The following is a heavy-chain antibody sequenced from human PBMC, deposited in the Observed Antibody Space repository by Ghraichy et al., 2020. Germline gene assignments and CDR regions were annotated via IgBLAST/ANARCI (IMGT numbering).Heavy chain of an antibody. V-gene: IGHV3-53*01. D-gene: IGHD2-2*01. J-gene: IGHJ4*02. CDR3: ARELAGSSSWYR. Sequence: GGSLRLSCAASGFTVSSNYMSWVRQAPGKGLEWVSTIYSGGSTYYSDSVKGRFTISRDNSLNTLYLQMNSLRAEDTAVYYCARELAGSSSWYRWGQGTLVTVSS. CDR2: IYSGGST. CDR1: GFTVSSNY.